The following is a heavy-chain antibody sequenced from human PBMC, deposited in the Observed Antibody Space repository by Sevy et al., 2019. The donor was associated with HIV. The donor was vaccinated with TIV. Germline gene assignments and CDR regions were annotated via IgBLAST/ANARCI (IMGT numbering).Heavy chain of an antibody. D-gene: IGHD5-12*01. V-gene: IGHV3-21*01. J-gene: IGHJ4*02. Sequence: GGSLRLSCAASGFTFSSYRMTWVRQAPGKGLEWVSCISSTSGYINYADSVKGRFTISRDNAKNLLYLQMDSLGAEDTAVYYCARAVVEISTWRSDYWGQGTLVTVSS. CDR1: GFTFSSYR. CDR2: ISSTSGYI. CDR3: ARAVVEISTWRSDY.